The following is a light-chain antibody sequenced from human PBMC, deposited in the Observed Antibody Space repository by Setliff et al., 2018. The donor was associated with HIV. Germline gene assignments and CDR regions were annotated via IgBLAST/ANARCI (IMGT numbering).Light chain of an antibody. CDR2: DVS. J-gene: IGLJ3*02. CDR1: SSDVGAYNY. CDR3: CSYAGSYNWV. V-gene: IGLV2-11*01. Sequence: QSALTQPRSVSGSPGQSVTISCTGTSSDVGAYNYVSWYQQHPGKAPKLMICDVSKRPLGVPDRFSASKSGNTASLTISGLQAEDEADYYCCSYAGSYNWVFGGGTKVTVL.